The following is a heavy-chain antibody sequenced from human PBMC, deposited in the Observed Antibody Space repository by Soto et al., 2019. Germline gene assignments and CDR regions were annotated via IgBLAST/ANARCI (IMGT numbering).Heavy chain of an antibody. Sequence: SETLSLTCTVSGGSISSGGYYWSWIRQHPGKGLEWIGYIYYSGSTYYNPSLKSRVTISVDTSKNQFSLKLSSVTAADTAVYYCARESWFGELLPSYFDYWGQGALVTVSS. D-gene: IGHD3-10*01. CDR2: IYYSGST. CDR1: GGSISSGGYY. J-gene: IGHJ4*02. CDR3: ARESWFGELLPSYFDY. V-gene: IGHV4-31*03.